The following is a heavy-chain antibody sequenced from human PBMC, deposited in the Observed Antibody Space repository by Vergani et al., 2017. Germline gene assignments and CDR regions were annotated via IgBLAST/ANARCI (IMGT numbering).Heavy chain of an antibody. D-gene: IGHD3-16*01. V-gene: IGHV3-30*02. CDR1: GFTLSNYD. Sequence: QVQLVESGRGVVQRGGSLRLSCATSGFTLSNYDMQWIRQGPGKGLEFVAFIQFDGSNQYYADSVKGRFTLSRDFSKNTLYLQMNRLRTDDTATYYCAKHFRGWGIDYWGQGTQVIVSS. J-gene: IGHJ4*02. CDR3: AKHFRGWGIDY. CDR2: IQFDGSNQ.